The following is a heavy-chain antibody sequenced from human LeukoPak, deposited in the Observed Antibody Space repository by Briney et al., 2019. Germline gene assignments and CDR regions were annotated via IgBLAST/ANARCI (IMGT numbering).Heavy chain of an antibody. J-gene: IGHJ4*02. CDR1: GFSFSDYY. D-gene: IGHD5-24*01. V-gene: IGHV3-11*01. CDR2: ISTSGTNI. CDR3: AKGSRDDGYNEKLDY. Sequence: PGGSLRLSCAVSGFSFSDYYISWIRQAPGKGLEWVSYISTSGTNIYYADSVKGRFTISRDNAKNSLYLQMNSLRAEDTALYYCAKGSRDDGYNEKLDYWGQGTLVTVSS.